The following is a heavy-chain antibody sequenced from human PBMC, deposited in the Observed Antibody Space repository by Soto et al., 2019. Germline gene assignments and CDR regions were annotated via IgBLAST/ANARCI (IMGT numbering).Heavy chain of an antibody. Sequence: VKVSCKASGYTLTSFYIHWVRQAPGQGLEWMGIINPNGGSTNYAHNFQGRVTITRDTSTSTVYMDLSSLRSEDTAVYYCARGLGSGDYWGQGTLVTVSS. D-gene: IGHD6-25*01. CDR1: GYTLTSFY. J-gene: IGHJ4*02. CDR3: ARGLGSGDY. CDR2: INPNGGST. V-gene: IGHV1-46*03.